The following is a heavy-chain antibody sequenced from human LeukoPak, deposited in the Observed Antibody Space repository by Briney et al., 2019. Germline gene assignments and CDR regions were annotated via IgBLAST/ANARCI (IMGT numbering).Heavy chain of an antibody. V-gene: IGHV4-31*03. CDR1: GGSISSGGFH. J-gene: IGHJ4*02. CDR3: ARGEGSGWHY. CDR2: IYYSGTT. D-gene: IGHD6-19*01. Sequence: PSETLSLTCTVSGGSISSGGFHWSWIRQHPGKGLEWIGYIYYSGTTYYNPSLKSRVTISVDTSRNQFSLKLNSVTAADTAVYYCARGEGSGWHYWGQGTLVTVSS.